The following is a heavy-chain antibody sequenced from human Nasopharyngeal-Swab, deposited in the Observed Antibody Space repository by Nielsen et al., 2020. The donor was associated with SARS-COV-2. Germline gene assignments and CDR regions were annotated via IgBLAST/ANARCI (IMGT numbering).Heavy chain of an antibody. D-gene: IGHD6-19*01. CDR3: AREKAVASIGGYHYYGMDV. J-gene: IGHJ6*02. CDR1: GFTVSSNY. CDR2: IYSGGST. Sequence: GESLKISCAASGFTVSSNYMSWVRQAPGKGLDWVSVIYSGGSTYYIDSVKGGFTVSRDNSRNTLYLQMNSLRPEDTAVYYCAREKAVASIGGYHYYGMDVWGQGTTVTVSS. V-gene: IGHV3-53*05.